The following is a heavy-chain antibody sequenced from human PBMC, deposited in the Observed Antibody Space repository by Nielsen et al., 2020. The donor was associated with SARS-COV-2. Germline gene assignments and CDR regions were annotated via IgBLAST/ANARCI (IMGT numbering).Heavy chain of an antibody. D-gene: IGHD1-1*01. V-gene: IGHV4-34*01. J-gene: IGHJ4*02. CDR2: INHSGRT. CDR3: ARGGGTFDY. CDR1: GGSLTDYY. Sequence: SETLSLTCAVYGGSLTDYYWSWIRQPPGKGLEWIGEINHSGRTNDNPSLKSRVTISVDTSKNQFSLKLSSVTAADTAVYYCARGGGTFDYWGQGTLVTVSS.